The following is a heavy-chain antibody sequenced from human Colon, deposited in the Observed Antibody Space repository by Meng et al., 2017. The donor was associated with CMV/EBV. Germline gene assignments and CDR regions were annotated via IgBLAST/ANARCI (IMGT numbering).Heavy chain of an antibody. CDR2: IIPILGIA. CDR1: GGTFSSYA. Sequence: SVKVSCKASGGTFSSYAISWVRQAPGQGLEWMGGIIPILGIANYAQKVQGRVTITADKSTSTAYMELSSLRSEDTAVYYCARDSAGFVNWFDPWGQGTLVTVSS. D-gene: IGHD1-14*01. CDR3: ARDSAGFVNWFDP. J-gene: IGHJ5*02. V-gene: IGHV1-69*10.